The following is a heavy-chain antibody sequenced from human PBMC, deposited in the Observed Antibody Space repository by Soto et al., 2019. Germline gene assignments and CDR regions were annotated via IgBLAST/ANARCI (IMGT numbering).Heavy chain of an antibody. V-gene: IGHV1-69*01. CDR1: GGTFSSYS. CDR3: ARDGGRHSGGIDY. D-gene: IGHD1-26*01. CDR2: IIPIFGTA. J-gene: IGHJ4*02. Sequence: QVQLVQSGAEVKKPGSSVKVSCKASGGTFSSYSINWVRQAPGQGLEWMGEIIPIFGTANYAQKFQRRVTITADESTSTAYMELSSLRSEETAVYYCARDGGRHSGGIDYWGQGTLVTVSS.